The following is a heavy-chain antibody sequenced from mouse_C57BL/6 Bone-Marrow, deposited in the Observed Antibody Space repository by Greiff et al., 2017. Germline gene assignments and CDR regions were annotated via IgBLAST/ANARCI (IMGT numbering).Heavy chain of an antibody. Sequence: EVMLVESGGDLVKPGGSLKLSCAASGFTFSSYGMSWVRQTPDKRLEWVATISSGGSYTYYPASVKGRFPISRDNAKNTLYLQMSSLKSEDTAMYYCARLWANWAMDYWGQGTSVTVSS. CDR3: ARLWANWAMDY. D-gene: IGHD4-1*01. V-gene: IGHV5-6*02. CDR2: ISSGGSYT. J-gene: IGHJ4*01. CDR1: GFTFSSYG.